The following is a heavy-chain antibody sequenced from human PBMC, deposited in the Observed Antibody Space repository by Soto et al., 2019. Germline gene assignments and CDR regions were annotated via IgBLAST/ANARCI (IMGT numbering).Heavy chain of an antibody. V-gene: IGHV3-23*01. D-gene: IGHD3-10*01. CDR3: AKGPWFGELDY. J-gene: IGHJ4*02. CDR1: GFTFSSYA. Sequence: GGSLRLSCAASGFTFSSYAMIWVRQAPGKGLEWVSIISGSGGSTYYADSVKGRFTISRDNSKNTLSLQINSLRVEDTAVYYCAKGPWFGELDYWGQGTLVTVSS. CDR2: ISGSGGST.